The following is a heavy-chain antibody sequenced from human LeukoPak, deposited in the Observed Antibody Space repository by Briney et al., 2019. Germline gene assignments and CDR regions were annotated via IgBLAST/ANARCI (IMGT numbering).Heavy chain of an antibody. CDR1: GFTFSNYV. Sequence: GGSLRLSRAASGFTFSNYVLHWVRQAPGRWLEWVAVISYDGSNQYYADSVKGRFTISRDNSENTLFLHMNSLRAEDTAVYYCARVSTMGWDWGQGTLVTVSS. J-gene: IGHJ4*02. CDR2: ISYDGSNQ. V-gene: IGHV3-30*04. D-gene: IGHD3-10*01. CDR3: ARVSTMGWD.